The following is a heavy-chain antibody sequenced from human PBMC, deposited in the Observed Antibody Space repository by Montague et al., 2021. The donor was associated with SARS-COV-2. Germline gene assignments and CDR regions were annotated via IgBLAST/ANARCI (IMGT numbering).Heavy chain of an antibody. J-gene: IGHJ4*02. V-gene: IGHV4-4*07. D-gene: IGHD6-13*01. Sequence: SETLSLTCSVSGGSFNNYYWSWIRQPAGKGLEWIARIYPTGSTNDNPSLISGSTNYNPSLKGRVSMSLDTSNNQFSLTVTSVTAADTAVYYCARESLEAVDYWGQGTLVTVSS. CDR2: IYPTGSTNDNPSLISGST. CDR1: GGSFNNYY. CDR3: ARESLEAVDY.